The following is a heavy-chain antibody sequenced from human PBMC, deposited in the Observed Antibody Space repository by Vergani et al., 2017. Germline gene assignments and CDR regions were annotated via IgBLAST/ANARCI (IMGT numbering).Heavy chain of an antibody. CDR3: TRDRNYDIWTGSTNHFGH. V-gene: IGHV3-49*03. Sequence: EVQLVESGGELVQPGRPLRLSCTASGFTFGDDAISWFRQAPGKGPEWVAFIRTKSQGETTEYAASVKGRFFISRNDSKGVAYLQMNSLRTEDTAVYFCTRDRNYDIWTGSTNHFGHWGPGTLVTVSS. D-gene: IGHD3-9*01. CDR2: IRTKSQGETT. J-gene: IGHJ4*02. CDR1: GFTFGDDA.